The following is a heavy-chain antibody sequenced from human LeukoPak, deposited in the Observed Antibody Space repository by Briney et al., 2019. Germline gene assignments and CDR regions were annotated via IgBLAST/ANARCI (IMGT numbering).Heavy chain of an antibody. D-gene: IGHD3-10*01. CDR1: GGTFSSYA. CDR2: IIPIFGTA. Sequence: GASVKVSCKASGGTFSSYAISWVRQAPGQGLAWMGGIIPIFGTANYAQKFQGRVTITADESTSTAYMELSSLRSEDTAVYYCARPITMVRGRSGMDVWGQGTTVTVSS. J-gene: IGHJ6*02. V-gene: IGHV1-69*13. CDR3: ARPITMVRGRSGMDV.